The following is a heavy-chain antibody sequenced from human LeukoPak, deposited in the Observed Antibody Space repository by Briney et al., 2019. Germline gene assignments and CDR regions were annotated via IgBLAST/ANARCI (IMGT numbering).Heavy chain of an antibody. CDR1: GFIFSSYW. J-gene: IGHJ4*02. CDR3: AKASGYYYGSPYFDY. CDR2: ISYDGSNK. V-gene: IGHV3-30*18. D-gene: IGHD3-22*01. Sequence: GGSLRLSCAASGFIFSSYWMHWVRQAPGKGLEWVAVISYDGSNKYYADSVKGRFTISRDNSKNTLYLQMNSLRAEDTAVYYCAKASGYYYGSPYFDYWGQGTLVTVSS.